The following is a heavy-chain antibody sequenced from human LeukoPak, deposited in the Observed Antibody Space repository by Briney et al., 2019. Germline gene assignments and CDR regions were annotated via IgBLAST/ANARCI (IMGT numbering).Heavy chain of an antibody. D-gene: IGHD1-14*01. Sequence: PSETLSLTCAVSRGSIINYYWTWARQPAGKGLEWIGRISDSGSTDYNPSLRSRVVMSVHTSKNQFSLNLMSVTAADTAVYYCAGRTGHNLLDQWGLGILVTVSS. V-gene: IGHV4-4*07. J-gene: IGHJ4*02. CDR3: AGRTGHNLLDQ. CDR1: RGSIINYY. CDR2: ISDSGST.